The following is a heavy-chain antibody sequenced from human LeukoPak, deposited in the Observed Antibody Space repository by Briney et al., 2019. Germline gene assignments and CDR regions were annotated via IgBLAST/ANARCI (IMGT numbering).Heavy chain of an antibody. Sequence: SETLSLTCTVSGGSISSYYWSWIRQPPGKGLEWIGYIYYSGSTNYNLSLKSRVTISVDTSKNQFSLKLSSVTAADTAVYYCARSSSDNYYDSSGYSNWGQGTLVTVSS. CDR2: IYYSGST. CDR3: ARSSSDNYYDSSGYSN. D-gene: IGHD3-22*01. J-gene: IGHJ4*02. CDR1: GGSISSYY. V-gene: IGHV4-59*01.